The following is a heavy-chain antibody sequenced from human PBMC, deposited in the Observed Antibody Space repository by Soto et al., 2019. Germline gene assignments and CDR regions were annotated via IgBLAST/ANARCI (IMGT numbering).Heavy chain of an antibody. CDR1: GGSFSGYY. V-gene: IGHV4-34*01. CDR2: INHSGST. J-gene: IGHJ5*02. Sequence: SETLSLTCAVYGGSFSGYYWTWIRQPPGTGLEWIGEINHSGSTNYNPSLKSRVTISVDTSKNQFSLKLTSVTAADTAVYYCARSRIEAAGTVYHWGQGTLVTV. D-gene: IGHD6-13*01. CDR3: ARSRIEAAGTVYH.